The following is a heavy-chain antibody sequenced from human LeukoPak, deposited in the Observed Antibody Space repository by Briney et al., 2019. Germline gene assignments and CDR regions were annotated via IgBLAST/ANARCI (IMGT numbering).Heavy chain of an antibody. V-gene: IGHV3-43*02. CDR1: GFTFDDYV. CDR3: AKGGYTYGGRLFDY. J-gene: IGHJ4*02. D-gene: IGHD5-18*01. CDR2: ISGDGGAT. Sequence: GGSLRLSCAASGFTFDDYVMHWVRQAPWKDLEWVSFISGDGGATYYADSAKGRFTISRDNGRKSLYLQMHSLRTEDTALYYCAKGGYTYGGRLFDYWGQGTLVTVSS.